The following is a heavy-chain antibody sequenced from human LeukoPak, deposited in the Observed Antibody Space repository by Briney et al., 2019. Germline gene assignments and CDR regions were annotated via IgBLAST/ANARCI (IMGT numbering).Heavy chain of an antibody. Sequence: GGSLRLSCAASGFTFRDYWMHWIRQAPGKGLVWVSRIKGDGSHTIYADSVKGRFTISRDNAKNTLYLQMNSLRAEDTAVYYCAKDSIVGATRYGYWGQGTLVTVSS. D-gene: IGHD1-26*01. J-gene: IGHJ4*02. CDR1: GFTFRDYW. CDR2: IKGDGSHT. CDR3: AKDSIVGATRYGY. V-gene: IGHV3-74*01.